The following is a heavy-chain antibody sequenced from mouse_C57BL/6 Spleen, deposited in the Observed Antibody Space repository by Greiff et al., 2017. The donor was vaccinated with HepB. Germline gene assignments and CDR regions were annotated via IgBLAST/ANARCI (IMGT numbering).Heavy chain of an antibody. D-gene: IGHD4-1*01. Sequence: VQLQQPGAELVRPGTSVKLSCKASGYTFTSYWLHWVKQRPGQGLEWIGVIDPSDSYTNYNQKFKGKATLTVDTSSSTAYMQLSSLTSEDSAVYYCARWGLTGTMYFDVWGTGTTVTVSS. CDR2: IDPSDSYT. CDR1: GYTFTSYW. CDR3: ARWGLTGTMYFDV. J-gene: IGHJ1*03. V-gene: IGHV1-59*01.